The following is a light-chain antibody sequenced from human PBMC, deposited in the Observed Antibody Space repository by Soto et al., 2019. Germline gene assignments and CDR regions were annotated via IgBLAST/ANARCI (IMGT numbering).Light chain of an antibody. CDR1: QSLLHSNGYNY. Sequence: DIVMTQSPLSLPVTPGEPASISCRSSQSLLHSNGYNYLDWYLQKPGQSPQLLIYLGSNRASGVPDRFSGSGSGTDFTLKISRVEAENVGVYYCMQALQNPPGGLTFGPGTKVDIK. J-gene: IGKJ3*01. CDR3: MQALQNPPGGLT. CDR2: LGS. V-gene: IGKV2-28*01.